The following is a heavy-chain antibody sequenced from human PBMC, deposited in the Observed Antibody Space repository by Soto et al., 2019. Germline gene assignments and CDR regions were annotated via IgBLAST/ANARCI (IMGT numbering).Heavy chain of an antibody. Sequence: GESLKISCKGSGYSFTNYWIAWVRQMPGKGLEYMGIIYPSDSATRYSPSFQGQVTISADKSISTAYLQWNSLKASDTAMYYCARHGFYGDYSSNYFDPWGQGTLVTVSS. V-gene: IGHV5-51*01. D-gene: IGHD4-17*01. CDR1: GYSFTNYW. J-gene: IGHJ5*02. CDR2: IYPSDSAT. CDR3: ARHGFYGDYSSNYFDP.